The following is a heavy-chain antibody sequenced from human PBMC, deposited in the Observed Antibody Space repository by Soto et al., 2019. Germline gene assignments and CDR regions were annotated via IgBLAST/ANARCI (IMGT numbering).Heavy chain of an antibody. V-gene: IGHV1-58*01. J-gene: IGHJ4*02. Sequence: ASVKVSCKASGFTFTSSAVQWVRQARGQRLEWIGWIVVGSGNTNYAQKFQERVTITRDMSTSTAYMELSSLRSEDTAVYYCAADPYYYDSSGYYLVYWGQGTLVTVSS. D-gene: IGHD3-22*01. CDR2: IVVGSGNT. CDR1: GFTFTSSA. CDR3: AADPYYYDSSGYYLVY.